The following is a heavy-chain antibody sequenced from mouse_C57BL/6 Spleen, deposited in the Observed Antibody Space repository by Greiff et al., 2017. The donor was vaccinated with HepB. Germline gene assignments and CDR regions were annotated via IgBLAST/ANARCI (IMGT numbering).Heavy chain of an antibody. Sequence: QVQLKEPGAELVRPGSSVKLSCKASGYTFTSYWMDWVKQRPGQGLEWIGNIYPSDSETHYNQKFKDKATLTVDKSSSTAYMQLSSLTSEDSAVYYCARSTGGGPFAYWGQGTLVTVSA. V-gene: IGHV1-61*01. J-gene: IGHJ3*01. CDR2: IYPSDSET. D-gene: IGHD4-1*01. CDR3: ARSTGGGPFAY. CDR1: GYTFTSYW.